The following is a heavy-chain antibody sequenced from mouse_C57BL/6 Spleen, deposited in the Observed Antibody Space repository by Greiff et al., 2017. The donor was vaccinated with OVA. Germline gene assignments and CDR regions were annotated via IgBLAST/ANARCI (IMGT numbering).Heavy chain of an antibody. J-gene: IGHJ4*01. CDR2: IHPNSGST. CDR3: ARGLRYYAMDY. Sequence: QVQLQQPGAELVKPGASVKLSCKASGYTFTSYWMHWVKQRPGQGLEWIGMIHPNSGSTNYNEKFKSKATLAVDKSSSTAYMQLSSLTSEDSAVYYCARGLRYYAMDYWGQGTSVTVSS. CDR1: GYTFTSYW. V-gene: IGHV1-64*01. D-gene: IGHD2-4*01.